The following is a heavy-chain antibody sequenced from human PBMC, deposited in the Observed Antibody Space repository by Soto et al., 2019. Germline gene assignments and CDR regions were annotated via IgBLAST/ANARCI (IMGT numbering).Heavy chain of an antibody. CDR2: ISWDSGSV. V-gene: IGHV3-9*01. D-gene: IGHD3-3*01. Sequence: EVQLVESGGGLVQPGRSLRPPCSASGFTFNNHPMHWVRQAPGKGLEWVSRISWDSGSVAYADSVKGRFTISRDNAKNSLYLQMTSLRPDDTAVYYCTKDFTIFSVVGAFDVWGQGTMVTVSS. CDR3: TKDFTIFSVVGAFDV. J-gene: IGHJ3*01. CDR1: GFTFNNHP.